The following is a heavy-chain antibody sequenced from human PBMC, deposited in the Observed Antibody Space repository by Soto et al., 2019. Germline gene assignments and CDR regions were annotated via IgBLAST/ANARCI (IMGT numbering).Heavy chain of an antibody. V-gene: IGHV3-33*01. CDR3: ARDPNWGYHFDY. CDR2: IWYDGSNK. Sequence: GGSLRLSCAASGFTFSSYGMHWVRQAPGKGLEWVAVIWYDGSNKYYADSVKGRFTISRDNSKNTLYLQMNSLRAEDTAVYYCARDPNWGYHFDYWGQGTLVTVSS. CDR1: GFTFSSYG. D-gene: IGHD7-27*01. J-gene: IGHJ4*02.